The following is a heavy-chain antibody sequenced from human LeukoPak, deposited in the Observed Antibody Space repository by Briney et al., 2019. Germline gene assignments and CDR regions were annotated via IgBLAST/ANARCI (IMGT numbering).Heavy chain of an antibody. V-gene: IGHV3-21*01. J-gene: IGHJ4*02. CDR2: ISSSSTYI. CDR1: GFTFSSYN. Sequence: GGSVRLSCEASGFTFSSYNMNWVRQAPGKGLEWVSSISSSSTYINYADSVKGRFTISRDNAKNSLFLQMNSLRAEDTAVYYCARANSADYWGQGTLVTVSS. CDR3: ARANSADY. D-gene: IGHD4-11*01.